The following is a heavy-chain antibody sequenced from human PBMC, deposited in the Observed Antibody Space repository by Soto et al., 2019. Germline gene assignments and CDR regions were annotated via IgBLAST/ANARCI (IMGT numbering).Heavy chain of an antibody. J-gene: IGHJ6*02. CDR1: GGSISSGGYS. Sequence: SETLSLTCAVSGGSISSGGYSWSWIRQPPGKGLEWIGYIYHSGSTYYNPSLKSRVTISVDTSKNQFSLKLSSVTAADTAVYYCAIDLLVVTGTTYYYGMDVWGQGTTVTVSS. D-gene: IGHD1-7*01. CDR3: AIDLLVVTGTTYYYGMDV. V-gene: IGHV4-30-2*02. CDR2: IYHSGST.